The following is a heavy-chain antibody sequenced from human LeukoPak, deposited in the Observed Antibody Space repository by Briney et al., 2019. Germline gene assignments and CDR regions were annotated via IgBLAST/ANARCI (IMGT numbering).Heavy chain of an antibody. V-gene: IGHV4-39*07. CDR3: ARGDCSGGSCSGY. CDR2: IYYSGST. D-gene: IGHD2-15*01. J-gene: IGHJ4*02. Sequence: PSETLSLTCTVSGGSISSSSYYWGWIRQPPGKGLEWIGSIYYSGSTYYNSSLKSRVTISVDTSKNQFSLKLSSVTAADTAVYYCARGDCSGGSCSGYWGQGTLVTVSS. CDR1: GGSISSSSYY.